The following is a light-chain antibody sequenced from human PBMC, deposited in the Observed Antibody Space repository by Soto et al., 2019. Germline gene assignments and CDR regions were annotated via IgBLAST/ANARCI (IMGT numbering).Light chain of an antibody. CDR2: AAS. J-gene: IGKJ1*01. Sequence: DIQMTQSPSTLSASVGDTVTITCGASESISIWLAWYQQKPGKAPKLLIYAASTLQSGVPSRFSGSGSGTDFTLTISCLQSEDFATYYCQQYYSYPRTFGQGTKVDIK. CDR1: ESISIW. V-gene: IGKV1-5*01. CDR3: QQYYSYPRT.